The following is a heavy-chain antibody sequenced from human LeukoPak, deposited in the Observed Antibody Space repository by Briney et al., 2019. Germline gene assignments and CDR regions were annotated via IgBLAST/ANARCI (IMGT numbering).Heavy chain of an antibody. D-gene: IGHD4-11*01. V-gene: IGHV4-4*09. J-gene: IGHJ6*03. CDR2: IYTSGST. Sequence: SETLSLTCTVSGGSISSYYWSWIRQPPGKGLEWIGYIYTSGSTNYNPSLKSRVTISVDTSKNQFSLKLSSVTAADTAVYYCALSTTVTTVAQNYYYYYYMDVWGKGTTVTVSS. CDR3: ALSTTVTTVAQNYYYYYYMDV. CDR1: GGSISSYY.